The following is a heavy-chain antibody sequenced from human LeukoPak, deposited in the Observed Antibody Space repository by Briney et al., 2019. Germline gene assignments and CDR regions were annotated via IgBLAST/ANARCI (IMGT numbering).Heavy chain of an antibody. Sequence: ASVKVSCKASGYTFTSYGISWVRQAPGQGLEWMGWISAYNGNTNYAQKLQGRVTMTTDTSTSTAYMELSSLRSEDTAVYYCARVVLVRGVTYNWFDPWGQGTLVTVSS. D-gene: IGHD3-10*01. CDR1: GYTFTSYG. CDR3: ARVVLVRGVTYNWFDP. CDR2: ISAYNGNT. V-gene: IGHV1-18*01. J-gene: IGHJ5*02.